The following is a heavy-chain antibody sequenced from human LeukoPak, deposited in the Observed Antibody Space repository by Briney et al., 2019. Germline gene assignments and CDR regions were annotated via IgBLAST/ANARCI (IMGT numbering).Heavy chain of an antibody. V-gene: IGHV3-30*02. CDR1: GFTFSTYG. D-gene: IGHD2-2*01. J-gene: IGHJ6*03. Sequence: GGSLRLSCAASGFTFSTYGMHWVRQAPGRGLEWVAFLRYDGSNKYYADSVKGRFTISRDNSKNTLYLQMNSLRAEDTAVYYCAKDVVNCGSTSCYFYYYMDVWGKGTTVTVSS. CDR2: LRYDGSNK. CDR3: AKDVVNCGSTSCYFYYYMDV.